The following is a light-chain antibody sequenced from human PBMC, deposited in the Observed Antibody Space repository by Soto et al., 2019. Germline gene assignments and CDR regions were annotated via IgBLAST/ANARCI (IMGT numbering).Light chain of an antibody. J-gene: IGKJ2*01. CDR3: QQYKSYSPYP. CDR1: QSISSW. CDR2: DAS. Sequence: DIQMTQSPSTLSASVGDRVTITCRASQSISSWLAWYQQKPGKAPKLLIYDASSLESGVPSRFSGSGTWTEFTFTISSLQPDYFATYYCQQYKSYSPYPFGQGTKLEIK. V-gene: IGKV1-5*01.